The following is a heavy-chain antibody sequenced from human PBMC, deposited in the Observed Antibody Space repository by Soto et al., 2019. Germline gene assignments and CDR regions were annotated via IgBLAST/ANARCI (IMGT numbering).Heavy chain of an antibody. V-gene: IGHV1-69*08. CDR3: ARDRITTRGDAFDL. Sequence: QVQLVQSGAEVRKPGSSVKVSCKAPGGTFSTYIISWVRQAPGQGLEWMGRIIPIPDITNHAQKFQGRVTITADRSTSTAYMELTSLKSEDTAVHYCARDRITTRGDAFDLWGQGTMVTVSS. CDR2: IIPIPDIT. J-gene: IGHJ3*01. D-gene: IGHD3-3*01. CDR1: GGTFSTYI.